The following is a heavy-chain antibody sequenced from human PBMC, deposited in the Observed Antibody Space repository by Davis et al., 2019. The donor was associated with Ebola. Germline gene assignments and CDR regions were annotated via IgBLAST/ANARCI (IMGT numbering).Heavy chain of an antibody. D-gene: IGHD3-10*01. Sequence: ASVKVSCKVSGYTLTELSMHWVRQAPGKGLEWMGGFDPEDGETIYAQKFQGRVTMTEDTSTDTAYMELSSLRSEDTAVYYCARVPPLFGPSHNNWFDPWGQGTLVTVSS. V-gene: IGHV1-24*01. CDR3: ARVPPLFGPSHNNWFDP. J-gene: IGHJ5*02. CDR2: FDPEDGET. CDR1: GYTLTELS.